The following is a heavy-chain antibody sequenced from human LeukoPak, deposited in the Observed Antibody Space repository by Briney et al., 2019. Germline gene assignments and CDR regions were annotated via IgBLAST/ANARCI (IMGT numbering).Heavy chain of an antibody. CDR2: ISTYNCNT. V-gene: IGHV1-18*01. CDR1: GYTFTIYG. D-gene: IGHD6-19*01. J-gene: IGHJ3*02. CDR3: ARRVAVARRDAFDI. Sequence: ASVTVSFKASGYTFTIYGISWVRQAPGQGREGMGWISTYNCNTNYAQNPQARVTISTNTSTGTAYMELRSLTSDDTAVYYCARRVAVARRDAFDIWGQGTMVTVSS.